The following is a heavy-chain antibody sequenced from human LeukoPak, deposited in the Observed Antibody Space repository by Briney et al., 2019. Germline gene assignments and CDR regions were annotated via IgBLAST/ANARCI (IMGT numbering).Heavy chain of an antibody. Sequence: ASVKVSCKASGYTFTGYYMHWVRQAPGQGPEWMGRINPNRGGTNYAQKFQGRVTVTRDTSINTAYMELSGLRSDDTAVYYCAKDRMYYYDSGGYPDAFDIWGQGTLVIVSS. J-gene: IGHJ3*02. CDR2: INPNRGGT. D-gene: IGHD3-22*01. V-gene: IGHV1-2*06. CDR3: AKDRMYYYDSGGYPDAFDI. CDR1: GYTFTGYY.